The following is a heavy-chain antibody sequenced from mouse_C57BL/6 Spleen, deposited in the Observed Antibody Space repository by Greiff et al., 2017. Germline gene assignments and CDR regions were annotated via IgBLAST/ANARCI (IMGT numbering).Heavy chain of an antibody. V-gene: IGHV1-64*01. D-gene: IGHD1-1*01. Sequence: VQLLQPGAELVKPGASVKLSCKASGYTFTSYWMPWVQQRPGQGLEWIGMIHPNSGSTNYNDKFKSKGTLTVDKSSSTAYMQLSSLTSEDAAVYYCARDGSSYAFAYWGQGTLVTVSA. CDR2: IHPNSGST. J-gene: IGHJ3*01. CDR1: GYTFTSYW. CDR3: ARDGSSYAFAY.